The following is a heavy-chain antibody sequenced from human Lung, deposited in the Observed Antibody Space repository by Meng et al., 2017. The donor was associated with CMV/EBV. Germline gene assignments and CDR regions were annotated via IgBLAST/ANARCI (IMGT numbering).Heavy chain of an antibody. J-gene: IGHJ3*02. D-gene: IGHD3-10*01. V-gene: IGHV3-30*02. CDR1: GFTFNSYG. Sequence: GGSLRLSCVASGFTFNSYGMHWVRQAPGEGLEWVTFIHYDGSYKYYADSVKGRFTISRGNSKNMVYLEMSSLNVADTAIYYCAKDFHRSGSSDVFDIWGQGTXVTVSS. CDR3: AKDFHRSGSSDVFDI. CDR2: IHYDGSYK.